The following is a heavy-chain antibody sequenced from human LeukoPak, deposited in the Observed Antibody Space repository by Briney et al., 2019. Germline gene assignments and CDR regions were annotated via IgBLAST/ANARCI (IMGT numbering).Heavy chain of an antibody. CDR3: ARGPRYSFY. CDR2: IYIDGTT. Sequence: GRSLRLSCAASGFTFSSYGMHWVRQAPGKGLEWISVIYIDGTTYYADSVKGRFTISRDQANNTLYLQMNTLRDEDTAVYYCARGPRYSFYWGQGTLVSVSS. V-gene: IGHV3-NL1*01. CDR1: GFTFSSYG. J-gene: IGHJ4*02. D-gene: IGHD6-13*01.